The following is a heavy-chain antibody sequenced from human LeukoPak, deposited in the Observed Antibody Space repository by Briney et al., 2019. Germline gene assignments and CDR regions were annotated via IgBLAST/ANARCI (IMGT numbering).Heavy chain of an antibody. D-gene: IGHD3-16*01. CDR2: IIPIFGTA. J-gene: IGHJ4*02. V-gene: IGHV1-69*13. CDR1: GYTFTGYY. CDR3: ARDDVGGSFDY. Sequence: SVKVSCTASGYTFTGYYMHWVRQAPGQGLEWMGGIIPIFGTANYAQKFQGRVTITADESTSTAYMELSSLRSEGTAVYYCARDDVGGSFDYWGQGTLVTVSS.